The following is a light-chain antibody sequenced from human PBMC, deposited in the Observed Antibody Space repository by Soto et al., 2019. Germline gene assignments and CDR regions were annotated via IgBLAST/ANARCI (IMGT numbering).Light chain of an antibody. Sequence: EIVMTQSPATLSVSPGERATLSCRASQSVSSNLAWYQQRPGQAPRLLIYSSSSRASGIPDRFSGSGSGTDFTLTISRLEPEDFAVYYCQQYRTSPPTWTFGQGTKVDIK. V-gene: IGKV3-20*01. CDR2: SSS. J-gene: IGKJ1*01. CDR3: QQYRTSPPTWT. CDR1: QSVSSN.